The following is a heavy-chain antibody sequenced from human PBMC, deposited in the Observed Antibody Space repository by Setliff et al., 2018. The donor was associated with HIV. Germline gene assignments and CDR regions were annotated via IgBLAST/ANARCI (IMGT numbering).Heavy chain of an antibody. V-gene: IGHV4-39*01. Sequence: PSETLSLTCNVSGGSISSDSYYWGWIRQPPGKGLEWIGSFHHSGSTNYNPSLKSRVTISVDTSKNQFSLKLSSVTAADTAVYYCAISYYYGSGIPGYYFDYWGQGTLVTVSS. J-gene: IGHJ4*02. CDR2: FHHSGST. CDR3: AISYYYGSGIPGYYFDY. CDR1: GGSISSDSYY. D-gene: IGHD3-10*01.